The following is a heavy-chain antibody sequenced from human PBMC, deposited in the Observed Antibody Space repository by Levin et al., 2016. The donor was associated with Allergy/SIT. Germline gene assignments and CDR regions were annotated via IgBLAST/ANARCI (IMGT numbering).Heavy chain of an antibody. D-gene: IGHD3-22*01. Sequence: GESLKISCKGSGYSFTSYWISWVRQMPGKGLEWMGRIDPSDSYTNYSPSFQGHVTISADKSISTAYLQWSSLKASDTAMYYCARHPPPYYYDSSGFDYWGQGTLVTVSS. CDR2: IDPSDSYT. V-gene: IGHV5-10-1*01. CDR1: GYSFTSYW. CDR3: ARHPPPYYYDSSGFDY. J-gene: IGHJ4*02.